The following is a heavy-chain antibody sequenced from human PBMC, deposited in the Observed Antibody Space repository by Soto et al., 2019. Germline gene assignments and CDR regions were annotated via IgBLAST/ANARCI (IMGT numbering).Heavy chain of an antibody. V-gene: IGHV1-69*13. Sequence: GASVKVSCKASGGTFSSYAISWVRQAPGQGLEWMGGIIPIFGTPNYAQNFQGRVTITADESTSTAYMELSSLRSEDTAVYYCARGGRYCSGTSCSYGMDVWGQGTTVTVSS. J-gene: IGHJ6*02. CDR2: IIPIFGTP. D-gene: IGHD2-2*01. CDR1: GGTFSSYA. CDR3: ARGGRYCSGTSCSYGMDV.